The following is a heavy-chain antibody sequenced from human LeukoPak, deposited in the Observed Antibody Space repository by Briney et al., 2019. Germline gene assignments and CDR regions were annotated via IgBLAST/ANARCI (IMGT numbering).Heavy chain of an antibody. CDR2: IYYSGST. D-gene: IGHD1-26*01. V-gene: IGHV4-59*08. Sequence: SETLFLTCTVSGGSISSYYWSWIRQPPGKGLEWIGYIYYSGSTNYNPSLKSRVTVSVDTSKNQFSLKLSSVTAADTAVYYCARSSGGAKPGAFDIWGQGTMVTVSS. CDR3: ARSSGGAKPGAFDI. J-gene: IGHJ3*02. CDR1: GGSISSYY.